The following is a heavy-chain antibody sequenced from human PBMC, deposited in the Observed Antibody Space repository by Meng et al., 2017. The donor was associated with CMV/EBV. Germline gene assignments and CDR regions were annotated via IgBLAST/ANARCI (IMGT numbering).Heavy chain of an antibody. CDR3: AKDQSGGSSYGFLYGMDV. D-gene: IGHD6-13*01. J-gene: IGHJ6*02. CDR2: IWYDGSNK. CDR1: GFTFSSYG. V-gene: IGHV3-33*06. Sequence: GESLKISCAASGFTFSSYGMHWVRQAPGKGLEWAAVIWYDGSNKYYADSVKGRFTISRDNSKNTLYLQMNSLRAEDTAVYYCAKDQSGGSSYGFLYGMDVWGQGTTVTVSS.